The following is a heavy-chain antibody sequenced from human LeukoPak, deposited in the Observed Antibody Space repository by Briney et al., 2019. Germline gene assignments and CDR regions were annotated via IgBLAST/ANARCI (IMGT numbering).Heavy chain of an antibody. J-gene: IGHJ6*02. D-gene: IGHD5-12*01. CDR3: ARGRLIVATEGYYGMDV. Sequence: SETLSLTCAVYVGSFSGYYWSWIRQPPGKGLEWIGEINHSGSTNYNPSLKSRVTISVDTSKNQFSLKLSSVTAADTAVYYCARGRLIVATEGYYGMDVWGQGTTVTVSS. CDR1: VGSFSGYY. CDR2: INHSGST. V-gene: IGHV4-34*01.